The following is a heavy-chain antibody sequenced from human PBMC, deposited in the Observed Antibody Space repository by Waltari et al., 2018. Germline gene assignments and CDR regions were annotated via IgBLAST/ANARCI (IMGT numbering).Heavy chain of an antibody. CDR3: ARLDPNGFDDS. CDR2: VFSNGSV. V-gene: IGHV4-61*02. D-gene: IGHD2-8*01. Sequence: QVQLQESGPGLVKPSQTLSLTCTVSGGSINRDSLFWSWIRQPAGKGLELIGRVFSNGSVDYHPSLRSRVTISRDTSRNEFSLTLTSLTAADTAVYHCARLDPNGFDDSWGQGTLVTVST. J-gene: IGHJ4*02. CDR1: GGSINRDSLF.